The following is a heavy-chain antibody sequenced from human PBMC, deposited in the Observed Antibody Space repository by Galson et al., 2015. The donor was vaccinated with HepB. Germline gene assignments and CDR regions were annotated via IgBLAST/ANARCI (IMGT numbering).Heavy chain of an antibody. CDR3: AKRVGSSRWYYYYGMDV. CDR2: ISGSGGTT. V-gene: IGHV3-23*01. CDR1: GFTFTSYA. J-gene: IGHJ6*02. Sequence: SLRLSCAASGFTFTSYAMSWVRQAPGKGLEWVSAISGSGGTTYYADSVKGRFTISRDNSKNTLYLQMNSLRAEDTAVYYCAKRVGSSRWYYYYGMDVWGQGTTVTVSS. D-gene: IGHD6-13*01.